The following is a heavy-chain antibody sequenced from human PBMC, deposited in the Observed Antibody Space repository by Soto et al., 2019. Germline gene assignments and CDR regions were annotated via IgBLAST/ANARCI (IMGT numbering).Heavy chain of an antibody. CDR2: IYYSGIT. D-gene: IGHD1-26*01. J-gene: IGHJ4*02. CDR1: GDCISRLY. V-gene: IGHV4-59*12. Sequence: SETRSLAXPVCGDCISRLYSSWFRQPPGKGLEWIGYIYYSGITDYNPSLKSRVTMSVDTSKNQFSLKLTSVTAVDTAVYYWARREIQGPIDYWGQGTLVTVSS. CDR3: ARREIQGPIDY.